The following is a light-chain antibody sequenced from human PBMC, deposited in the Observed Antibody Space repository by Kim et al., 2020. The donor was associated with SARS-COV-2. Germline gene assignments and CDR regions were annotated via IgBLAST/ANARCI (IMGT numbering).Light chain of an antibody. Sequence: RATINCKSSQSVLYSSNNQNYLAWYQQKPGQPPKLLIYWASTRQSGVPDRFSGSGSGTDFTLAISSLQAEDVAVYYCHQYYTTPYTFGQGTKLEI. CDR2: WAS. CDR1: QSVLYSSNNQNY. V-gene: IGKV4-1*01. CDR3: HQYYTTPYT. J-gene: IGKJ2*01.